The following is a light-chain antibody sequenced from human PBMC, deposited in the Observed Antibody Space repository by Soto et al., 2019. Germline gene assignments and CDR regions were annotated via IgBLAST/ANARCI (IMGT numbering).Light chain of an antibody. CDR2: KAS. J-gene: IGKJ4*01. CDR1: QRIRSA. Sequence: DIQMTQSPSTLSASAGDRVTITCRASQRIRSALAWYQYKPGIAPKILIYKASTLQSGVPSRFSGSGYGTDFTLTISSLQPDDFATYYCQQYNDYPLTFGGGTKLEIK. CDR3: QQYNDYPLT. V-gene: IGKV1-5*03.